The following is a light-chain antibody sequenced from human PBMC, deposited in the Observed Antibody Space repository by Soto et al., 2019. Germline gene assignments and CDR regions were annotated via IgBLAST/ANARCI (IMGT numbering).Light chain of an antibody. V-gene: IGKV1-39*01. CDR3: QQSYSTPQT. CDR1: QSISSY. CDR2: AAS. Sequence: DIQMTQSPSSLSASVGDRVTITCRVSQSISSYLNWYQQKPGKAPKLLIYAASSLQSGVPSRFSGSGSGTDFTLTISSLQPEDFATYYCQQSYSTPQTFGQGTKVEIK. J-gene: IGKJ1*01.